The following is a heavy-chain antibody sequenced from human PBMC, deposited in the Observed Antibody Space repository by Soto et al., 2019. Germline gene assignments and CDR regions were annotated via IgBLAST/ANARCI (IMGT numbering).Heavy chain of an antibody. CDR1: GFTFSSYA. CDR2: ISNDGSNK. V-gene: IGHV3-30*04. CDR3: ARDLYIGSGWYYFDY. Sequence: GGSLRLSCAASGFTFSSYAMHWVRQAPGKGLEWVAVISNDGSNKYYADSVKGRFTISRDNSKNTLYLQMNSLRAEDTAVYYCARDLYIGSGWYYFDYWGQGTLVTVSS. D-gene: IGHD6-19*01. J-gene: IGHJ4*02.